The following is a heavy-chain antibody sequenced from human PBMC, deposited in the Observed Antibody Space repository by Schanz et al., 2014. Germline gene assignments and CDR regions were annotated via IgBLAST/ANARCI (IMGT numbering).Heavy chain of an antibody. Sequence: QLVQSGSEFRKPGASVKVSCKASGYIFSSYAIHWVRQAPRQGLEWMGWINTNTGNPMYAQGFTGRFVFSLDTSVSTAYLQISSLKADDTAVYYCAREDYLDSSGYSCGYWGQGTLVTVSS. J-gene: IGHJ4*02. V-gene: IGHV7-4-1*02. CDR2: INTNTGNP. CDR1: GYIFSSYA. D-gene: IGHD3-22*01. CDR3: AREDYLDSSGYSCGY.